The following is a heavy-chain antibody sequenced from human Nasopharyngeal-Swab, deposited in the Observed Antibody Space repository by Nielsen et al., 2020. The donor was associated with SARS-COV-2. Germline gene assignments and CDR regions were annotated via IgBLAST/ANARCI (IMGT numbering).Heavy chain of an antibody. D-gene: IGHD2-2*01. CDR3: ARGYQLIRGFDY. V-gene: IGHV2-5*02. J-gene: IGHJ4*02. CDR2: IHWDDEK. Sequence: WIRQPPGKALEWLALIHWDDEKRYNPSLKSRLTITKDTSKNQMVLTMTNVDPVDTATYYCARGYQLIRGFDYWGQGTLVTVSS.